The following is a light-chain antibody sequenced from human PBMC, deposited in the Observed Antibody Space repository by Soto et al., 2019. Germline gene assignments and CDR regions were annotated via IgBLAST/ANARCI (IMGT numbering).Light chain of an antibody. CDR3: QQYDALPFT. CDR1: HHINNY. V-gene: IGKV1-33*01. Sequence: DIQMTQSPSSLSASVGDRVTITCQAGHHINNYLNWFQQKPGKPPKHLIYDASKLQTGVPSRFGGSGSGTDFTFTISSLQPEDTATYYCQQYDALPFTFGPGTKVNIK. CDR2: DAS. J-gene: IGKJ3*01.